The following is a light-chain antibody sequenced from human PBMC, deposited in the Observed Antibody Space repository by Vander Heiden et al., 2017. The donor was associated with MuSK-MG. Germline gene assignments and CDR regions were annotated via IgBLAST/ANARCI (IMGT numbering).Light chain of an antibody. CDR1: QSISDN. CDR2: GAS. Sequence: EIVMTQSPATLSLSPGERATLSCRASQSISDNLAWYQQMPGQAPRLLVYGASTRATGVPARFTGSAYGTEFTLTITSLQSEDFAVYFCQQYNNWFPITFGQGTRLQI. V-gene: IGKV3D-15*01. J-gene: IGKJ5*01. CDR3: QQYNNWFPIT.